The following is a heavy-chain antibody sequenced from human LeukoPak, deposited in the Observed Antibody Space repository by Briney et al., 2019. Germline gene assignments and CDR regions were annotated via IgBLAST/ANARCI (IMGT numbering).Heavy chain of an antibody. CDR1: GFTFSSYA. D-gene: IGHD3-10*01. CDR3: AKGYYSGSGSHFDY. CDR2: IGGSGGGT. J-gene: IGHJ4*02. Sequence: GGSLRLSCAASGFTFSSYAMSWVRQAPGKGLEWVSAIGGSGGGTYYADSVKGRFTISRDNSRNTLFLQMNSLRAEDTAVYYCAKGYYSGSGSHFDYWGQGTLVTVSS. V-gene: IGHV3-23*01.